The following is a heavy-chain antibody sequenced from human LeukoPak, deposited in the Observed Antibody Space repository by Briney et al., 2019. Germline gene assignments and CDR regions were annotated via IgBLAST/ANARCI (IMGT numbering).Heavy chain of an antibody. CDR1: GYSFTSYW. CDR2: IYPGDSDT. Sequence: GESLKISCKGSGYSFTSYWIGWVRQMPGKGLEWMGMIYPGDSDTRYSPSFQGRVTISADKSISTAYLQWSSLKASDTAMYYCARLSSRILTGYYLGGYFDYWGQGTLVTVSS. J-gene: IGHJ4*02. D-gene: IGHD3-9*01. V-gene: IGHV5-51*01. CDR3: ARLSSRILTGYYLGGYFDY.